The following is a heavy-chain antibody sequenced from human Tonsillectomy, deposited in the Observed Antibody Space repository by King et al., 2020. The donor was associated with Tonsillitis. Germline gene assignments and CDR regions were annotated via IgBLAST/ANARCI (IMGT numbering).Heavy chain of an antibody. J-gene: IGHJ2*01. V-gene: IGHV3-30*18. CDR2: TSFDGYNK. Sequence: VQLVESGGGVVQPGRSLRLSCVASGFTFSSYDMHWVRQAPGKGLEWVAVTSFDGYNKDYADSVKGRFTICRDNSKNTLYLQMNSLRGDDTAVYYCAKVEGRTAATHWYFDLWGRSTLVTVSS. CDR3: AKVEGRTAATHWYFDL. CDR1: GFTFSSYD. D-gene: IGHD2-15*01.